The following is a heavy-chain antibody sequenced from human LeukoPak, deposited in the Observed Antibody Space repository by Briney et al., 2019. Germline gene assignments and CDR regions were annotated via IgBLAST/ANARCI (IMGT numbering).Heavy chain of an antibody. V-gene: IGHV4-59*01. Sequence: PSETLSLTCTVSGGSISTYYWSWIRQPPGKGLEWIGYIYYTGSTSYNPSLKSRVTMSLDASKNQFSLELNSVTPADTAVYYCATDRGGEGSGSYYIRRKYFQHWGQGTLVTVSS. CDR2: IYYTGST. CDR3: ATDRGGEGSGSYYIRRKYFQH. D-gene: IGHD3-10*01. J-gene: IGHJ1*01. CDR1: GGSISTYY.